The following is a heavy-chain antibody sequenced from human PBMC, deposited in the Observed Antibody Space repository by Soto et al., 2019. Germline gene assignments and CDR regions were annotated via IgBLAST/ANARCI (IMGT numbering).Heavy chain of an antibody. Sequence: PSETLSLTCTVSGGSISSYYRSWIRQPPGKGLEWIGYIYYSGSTNYNPSLKSRVTISVDTSKNQFSLKLSSVTAADTAVYYCARGWELLGYWGQGTLVTVSS. D-gene: IGHD1-26*01. V-gene: IGHV4-59*01. CDR2: IYYSGST. CDR3: ARGWELLGY. J-gene: IGHJ4*02. CDR1: GGSISSYY.